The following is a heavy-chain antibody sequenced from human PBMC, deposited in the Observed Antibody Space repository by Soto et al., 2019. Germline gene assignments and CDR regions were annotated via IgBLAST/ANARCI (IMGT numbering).Heavy chain of an antibody. D-gene: IGHD3-22*01. J-gene: IGHJ2*01. CDR1: GASINNNDYY. V-gene: IGHV4-30-4*01. CDR3: ARMAYFYDKWYFDL. Sequence: SETLSLTCTVSGASINNNDYYWSWIRQTPGKGLEWIGYVYYSGSTDYIPSLKSRLSMSIDKSQNQFTLKLNSVTAADTATYYCARMAYFYDKWYFDLWGRGTLVTVSS. CDR2: VYYSGST.